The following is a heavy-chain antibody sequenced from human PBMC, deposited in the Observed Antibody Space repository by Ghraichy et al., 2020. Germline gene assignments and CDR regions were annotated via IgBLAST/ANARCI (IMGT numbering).Heavy chain of an antibody. D-gene: IGHD3-22*01. Sequence: GGSLRLSCAASGFTFSSYAMSWVRQAPGKGLEWVSAISGSGGSTYYADSVKGRFTISRDNSKNTLYLQMNSLRAEDTAVYYCAKDRVASGYYYGGFDYWGQGTLVTVSS. J-gene: IGHJ4*02. CDR2: ISGSGGST. CDR3: AKDRVASGYYYGGFDY. CDR1: GFTFSSYA. V-gene: IGHV3-23*01.